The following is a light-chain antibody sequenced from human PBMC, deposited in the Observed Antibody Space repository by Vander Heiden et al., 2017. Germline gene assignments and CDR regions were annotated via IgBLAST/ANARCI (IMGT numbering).Light chain of an antibody. CDR1: QGICNC. CDR3: LQQDTYPYT. CDR2: AAS. J-gene: IGKJ2*01. V-gene: IGKV1-17*03. Sequence: DIQMTQSPSAMSASVGDRVTITWRPSQGICNCFASYQQQPGKVPTSLIYAASSLQSGVPSRLIGSGSGTELTLTISSLQPEDFSTNYCLQQDTYPYTFGQGTKLEIK.